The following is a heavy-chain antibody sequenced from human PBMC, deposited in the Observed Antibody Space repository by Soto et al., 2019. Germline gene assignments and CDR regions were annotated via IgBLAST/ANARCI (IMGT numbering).Heavy chain of an antibody. CDR3: AKDRRAVVVVPAAISDY. CDR2: ISGSGGST. D-gene: IGHD2-2*02. J-gene: IGHJ4*02. V-gene: IGHV3-23*01. Sequence: GGSLRLSCAASGFTFSSYAMSWVRQAPGKGLEWVSAISGSGGSTYYADSVKGRFTISRDNSKNTLYLQMNSLRAEDTAVYYCAKDRRAVVVVPAAISDYWGQGTLVTVSS. CDR1: GFTFSSYA.